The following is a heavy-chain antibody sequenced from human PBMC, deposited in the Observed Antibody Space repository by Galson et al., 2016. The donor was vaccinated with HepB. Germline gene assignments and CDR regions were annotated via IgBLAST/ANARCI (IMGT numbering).Heavy chain of an antibody. V-gene: IGHV3-23*01. CDR2: ISGSADHT. Sequence: SLRLSCAASGFTFGSFAMSWVRQAPGRGLEWIASISGSADHTYYADSVKGRFTISRDAYNTVYLQMHSLRAEDTAIYYCARLTLPGIRCYLYYWGQGTLVTVSS. CDR3: ARLTLPGIRCYLYY. J-gene: IGHJ4*02. CDR1: GFTFGSFA. D-gene: IGHD2-2*02.